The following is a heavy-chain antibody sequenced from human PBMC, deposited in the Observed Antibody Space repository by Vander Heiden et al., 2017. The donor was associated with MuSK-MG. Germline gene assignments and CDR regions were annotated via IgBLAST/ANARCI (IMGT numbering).Heavy chain of an antibody. J-gene: IGHJ2*01. Sequence: EVQLVESGGGLVQPGGSLRLSCAASGFTFSSYSMNWVRQAPGKGLEWVSYISSSSSTIYYADSVKGRFTISRDNAKNSLYLQMKSLRDEDTAVYYCARYRRTFRIAARRCDCDLWGRGTMGTVS. V-gene: IGHV3-48*02. D-gene: IGHD6-6*01. CDR3: ARYRRTFRIAARRCDCDL. CDR2: ISSSSSTI. CDR1: GFTFSSYS.